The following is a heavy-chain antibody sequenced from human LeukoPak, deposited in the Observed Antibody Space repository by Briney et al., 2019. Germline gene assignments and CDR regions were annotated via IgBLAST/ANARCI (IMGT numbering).Heavy chain of an antibody. D-gene: IGHD3-9*01. CDR3: ARGTVTISNAFDI. V-gene: IGHV3-33*08. CDR2: IWYDGSNK. J-gene: IGHJ3*02. CDR1: GFTFTNYP. Sequence: GRSLRLSCSASGFTFTNYPIHWVRQAPGKGLEWVAVIWYDGSNKYYADSVKGRFTISRDNSKNTLYLQMNSLRAEDTAVYYCARGTVTISNAFDIWGQGTMVTVSS.